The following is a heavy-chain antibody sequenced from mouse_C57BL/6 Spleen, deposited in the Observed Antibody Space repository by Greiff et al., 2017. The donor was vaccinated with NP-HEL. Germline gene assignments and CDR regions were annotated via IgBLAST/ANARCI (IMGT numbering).Heavy chain of an antibody. V-gene: IGHV1-47*01. J-gene: IGHJ4*01. Sequence: QVQLQQSGAELVKPGASVKMSCKASGYTFTTYPIEWMKQNHGKSLEWIGNFHPYNDDTKYNEKFKGKATWTVEKSSSTVYLELSRLTSDDSAVYYCAMMRLPYYYAMDYWGQGTSVTVSS. CDR3: AMMRLPYYYAMDY. CDR1: GYTFTTYP. CDR2: FHPYNDDT. D-gene: IGHD2-4*01.